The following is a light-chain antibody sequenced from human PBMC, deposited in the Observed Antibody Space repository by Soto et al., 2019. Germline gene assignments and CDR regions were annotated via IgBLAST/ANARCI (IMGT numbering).Light chain of an antibody. CDR2: GAS. Sequence: EIVLTQSPGTLSLSPGERATLSCRASESVSTSYLAWYQQKPGQAPRLLIYGASGRATGIPDSFSVSASGTDFTLTISRLEPDDFDVYYCEHYGASPLFGPGPKVDIK. J-gene: IGKJ3*01. CDR3: EHYGASPL. CDR1: ESVSTSY. V-gene: IGKV3-20*01.